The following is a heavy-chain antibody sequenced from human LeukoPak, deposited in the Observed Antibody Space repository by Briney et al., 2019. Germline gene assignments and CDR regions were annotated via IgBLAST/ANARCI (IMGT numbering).Heavy chain of an antibody. V-gene: IGHV1-24*01. J-gene: IGHJ4*02. CDR2: FDPEDGET. Sequence: SVKVSCKVSGYTLTELSMHWVRQAPGKGLEWMGGFDPEDGETIYAQKFQGSVTMTEDTSTDTAYMELSSLRSEDTAVYYCATVGSWTLAFDYWGQGTLVTVSS. CDR3: ATVGSWTLAFDY. CDR1: GYTLTELS. D-gene: IGHD6-13*01.